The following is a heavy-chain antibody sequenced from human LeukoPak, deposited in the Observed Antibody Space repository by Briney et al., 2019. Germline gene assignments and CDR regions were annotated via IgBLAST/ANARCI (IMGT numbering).Heavy chain of an antibody. J-gene: IGHJ4*02. CDR3: ARIKGRAAAGDY. V-gene: IGHV4-34*01. D-gene: IGHD6-13*01. Sequence: SETLSLTCAVYGGSFSGYYWSWIRQPPGKGLEWIGEINHSGSTNYNPSLKSRVTISVDTSKNQFSLKLSSVTAADTAVYYCARIKGRAAAGDYWGQGTLVTVSS. CDR2: INHSGST. CDR1: GGSFSGYY.